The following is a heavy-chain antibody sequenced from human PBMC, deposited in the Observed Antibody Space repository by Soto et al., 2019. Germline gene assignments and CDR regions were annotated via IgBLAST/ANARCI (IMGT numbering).Heavy chain of an antibody. Sequence: GGSLRLSCAASGFTFTRYSMNSVRQAPGKGLEWASSISSTTNYIYYGDSMKGRFTISRDNAKNSLYLEMNSLRAEDTAVYYCARESEDLTSNFDYWGQGTLVTVSS. J-gene: IGHJ4*02. CDR1: GFTFTRYS. V-gene: IGHV3-21*06. CDR3: ARESEDLTSNFDY. CDR2: ISSTTNYI.